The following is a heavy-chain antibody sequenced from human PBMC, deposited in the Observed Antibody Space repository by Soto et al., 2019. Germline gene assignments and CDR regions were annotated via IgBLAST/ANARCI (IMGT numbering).Heavy chain of an antibody. CDR2: INHSGST. Sequence: QVQLQQWGAGLLKPSETLSLTCAVYGGSFSGYYWRWIRQPPGKGLEWIGEINHSGSTNYNQSLKSRVTISVDTSKNQFSLKLSSVTAAYTAVYYCARGALRYFDWLLTDAWFDPWGQGTLVTVSS. D-gene: IGHD3-9*01. CDR1: GGSFSGYY. J-gene: IGHJ5*02. CDR3: ARGALRYFDWLLTDAWFDP. V-gene: IGHV4-34*01.